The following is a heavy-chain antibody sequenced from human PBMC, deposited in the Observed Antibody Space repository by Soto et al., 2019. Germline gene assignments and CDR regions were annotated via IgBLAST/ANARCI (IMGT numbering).Heavy chain of an antibody. CDR2: IKSKTDAGTT. V-gene: IGHV3-15*01. CDR3: SFQESTTVTTFEY. CDR1: GFSFSDAW. J-gene: IGHJ4*01. D-gene: IGHD4-17*01. Sequence: GGSLRLSCEASGFSFSDAWMSWIHQAPGKGLEWVGRIKSKTDAGTTDYAAPVKGRFTISRDDSKNTLYLQMNSLKTEDAAVYYCSFQESTTVTTFEYWGHGTLVTVSS.